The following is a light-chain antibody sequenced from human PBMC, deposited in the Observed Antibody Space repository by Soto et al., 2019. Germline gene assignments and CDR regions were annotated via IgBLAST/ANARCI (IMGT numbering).Light chain of an antibody. V-gene: IGLV2-14*01. CDR3: SSHTSSGTYV. J-gene: IGLJ1*01. Sequence: QSALTQPASVSGSPGQSITISCTGTSGDVGGYNYVSWYQQHPGKAPKLMIYDVSYRPLGVSNRFSGSKSGNTASLTISGLQAEDEADYYCSSHTSSGTYVFGTGTKLTVL. CDR1: SGDVGGYNY. CDR2: DVS.